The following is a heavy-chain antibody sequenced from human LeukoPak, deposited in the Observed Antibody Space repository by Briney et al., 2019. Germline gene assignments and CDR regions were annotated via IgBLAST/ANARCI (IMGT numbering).Heavy chain of an antibody. Sequence: SETLSLICTVSGGSISSSSYYWGWIRQPPGKGLEWIGSIYYSGSTYYNPSLKSRVTISVDTSKNQFSLKLSSVTAADTAVYYCARRPSGRYYFDYWGQGTLVTVSS. D-gene: IGHD1-26*01. J-gene: IGHJ4*02. CDR1: GGSISSSSYY. CDR2: IYYSGST. V-gene: IGHV4-39*07. CDR3: ARRPSGRYYFDY.